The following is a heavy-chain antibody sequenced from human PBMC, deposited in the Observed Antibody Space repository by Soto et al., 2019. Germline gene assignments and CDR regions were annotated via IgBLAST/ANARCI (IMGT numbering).Heavy chain of an antibody. CDR3: ASLSGNYVSYYYYYGMDV. D-gene: IGHD4-4*01. CDR2: IIPIFGTA. J-gene: IGHJ6*02. CDR1: GGGNKCYS. Sequence: SVKLSSKACGGGNKCYSMSSVRHAPEQGLEWMGGIIPIFGTANYAQKFQGRVTITADESTSTAYMGLSSLRSEDTAVYYCASLSGNYVSYYYYYGMDVWGQGTTVTVSS. V-gene: IGHV1-69*01.